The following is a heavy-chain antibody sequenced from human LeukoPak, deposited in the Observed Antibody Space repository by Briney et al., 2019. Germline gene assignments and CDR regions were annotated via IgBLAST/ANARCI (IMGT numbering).Heavy chain of an antibody. D-gene: IGHD3-10*01. CDR2: ISGSGGST. J-gene: IGHJ4*02. V-gene: IGHV3-23*01. Sequence: PGGSLRLSCATSGFTFSSYSMDWVRQAPGKGLEWVSAISGSGGSTYYADSVKGRFTISRDNSKNTLYLQMNSLRAEDTAVYYCATNRFGDNYWGQGTLVTVSS. CDR3: ATNRFGDNY. CDR1: GFTFSSYS.